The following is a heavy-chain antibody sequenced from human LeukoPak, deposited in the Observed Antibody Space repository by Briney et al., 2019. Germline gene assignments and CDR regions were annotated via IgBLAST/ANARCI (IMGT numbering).Heavy chain of an antibody. CDR1: GFTVNRNH. CDR2: IYSGGST. D-gene: IGHD1-26*01. V-gene: IGHV3-66*02. Sequence: PGGSLTLSCAASGFTVNRNHMIWVRQAPGKGLEWVSVIYSGGSTYYPDSVKGRFTISRDNSKKPLYLQMNNLRAEDTAVYYCARDIAGVGGTGNWFDPWGQGTLVTVSS. CDR3: ARDIAGVGGTGNWFDP. J-gene: IGHJ5*02.